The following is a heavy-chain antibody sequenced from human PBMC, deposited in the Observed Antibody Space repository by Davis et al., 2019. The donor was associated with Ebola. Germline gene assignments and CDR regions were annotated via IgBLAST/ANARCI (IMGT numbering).Heavy chain of an antibody. D-gene: IGHD2-15*01. J-gene: IGHJ4*02. CDR3: AREADWYCSGGSCWGAHFDC. CDR1: GFTFSSYG. V-gene: IGHV3-30*03. Sequence: GESLKISCAASGFTFSSYGMHWVRQAPGKGLEGVAVISYDGSNKYYADSVKGRFTISRDNSKNTLYLQMNSLRAEDTAVYYCAREADWYCSGGSCWGAHFDCWGQGTLVTVSS. CDR2: ISYDGSNK.